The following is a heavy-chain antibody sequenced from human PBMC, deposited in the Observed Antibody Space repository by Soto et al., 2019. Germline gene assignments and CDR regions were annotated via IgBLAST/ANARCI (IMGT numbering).Heavy chain of an antibody. V-gene: IGHV1-69*13. CDR1: AGTSSIYA. Sequence: SVKVSCKASAGTSSIYAISWVRQAPGQGLEWMGGIIPIFGTANYAQKFQGRVTITADESTSTAYMELSSLRSEDTAVYYCARVSGGDGYDYWGQGTLVTVSS. D-gene: IGHD3-16*01. CDR2: IIPIFGTA. CDR3: ARVSGGDGYDY. J-gene: IGHJ4*02.